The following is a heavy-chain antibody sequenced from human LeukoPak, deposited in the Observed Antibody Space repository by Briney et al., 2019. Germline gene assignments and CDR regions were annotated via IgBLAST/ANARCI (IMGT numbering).Heavy chain of an antibody. CDR2: INPSGGTT. CDR3: ARDRGLNVCPSDY. J-gene: IGHJ4*02. V-gene: IGHV1-46*01. D-gene: IGHD3-10*01. Sequence: ASVTVSCTASVSTFTSYFMHWVRQAPGQGLEWMGIINPSGGTTSYAQKFQGRVTMTRDTSTSTVYMELSSLRYEDTAVYYCARDRGLNVCPSDYWGQGTLVIVSS. CDR1: VSTFTSYF.